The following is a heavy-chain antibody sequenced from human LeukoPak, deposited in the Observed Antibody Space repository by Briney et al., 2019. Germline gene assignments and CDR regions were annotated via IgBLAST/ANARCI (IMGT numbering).Heavy chain of an antibody. CDR2: IYHSGST. CDR1: GGSISSGGYS. Sequence: PSQTLSLTCAVSGGSISSGGYSWSWIRQPPGKGLEWIGYIYHSGSTYYNPSLKSRVSISRDMSKNQLSLMLSSVTAADTAVYYCARGFGAGNYYYGWFDPWGQGTLVSVSS. CDR3: ARGFGAGNYYYGWFDP. D-gene: IGHD3-10*01. V-gene: IGHV4-30-2*05. J-gene: IGHJ5*02.